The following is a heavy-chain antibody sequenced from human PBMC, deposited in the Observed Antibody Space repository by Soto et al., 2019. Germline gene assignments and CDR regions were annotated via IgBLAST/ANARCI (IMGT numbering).Heavy chain of an antibody. CDR2: IWYDGSNK. CDR1: GFTFSSYG. J-gene: IGHJ4*02. CDR3: AREDFAAACGF. Sequence: TGGSLRLSCAASGFTFSSYGMHWVRQAPGKGLEWVAVIWYDGSNKYYADSVKGRFTISRDNSKNTLYLQMNSLRAEDTAVYYCAREDFAAACGFWGQGTLVTVSS. V-gene: IGHV3-33*01. D-gene: IGHD6-13*01.